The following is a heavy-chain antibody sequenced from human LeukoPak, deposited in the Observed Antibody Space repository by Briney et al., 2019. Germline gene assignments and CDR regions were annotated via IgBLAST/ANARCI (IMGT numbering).Heavy chain of an antibody. CDR3: ARQSLWWRDYGMDV. CDR2: ISAYNGNT. J-gene: IGHJ6*02. Sequence: ASVKVSCKASGYTFTSYGISWVRQAPGQGLEWMGWISAYNGNTNYAQKPQGRVTMTTDTSTSTAYMELRSLRSDDTAVYYCARQSLWWRDYGMDVWGQGTTVTVSS. CDR1: GYTFTSYG. D-gene: IGHD2-8*02. V-gene: IGHV1-18*01.